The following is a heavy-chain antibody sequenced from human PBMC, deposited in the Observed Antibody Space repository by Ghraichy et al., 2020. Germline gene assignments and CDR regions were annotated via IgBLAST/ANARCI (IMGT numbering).Heavy chain of an antibody. D-gene: IGHD4-23*01. CDR2: IYYSGST. Sequence: SETLSLTCTVSGGSISSYYWSWIRQPPGKGLEWIGYIYYSGSTNYNPSLKSRVTISVDTSKNQFSLKLSSVTAADTAVYYCARVYGGKFWGVDYWGQGTLVTVSS. V-gene: IGHV4-59*01. CDR1: GGSISSYY. CDR3: ARVYGGKFWGVDY. J-gene: IGHJ4*02.